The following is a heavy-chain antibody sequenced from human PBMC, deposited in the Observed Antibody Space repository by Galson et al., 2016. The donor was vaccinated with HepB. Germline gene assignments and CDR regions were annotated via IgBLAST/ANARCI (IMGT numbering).Heavy chain of an antibody. V-gene: IGHV3-74*01. D-gene: IGHD3-10*01. CDR1: GFTVNSDW. J-gene: IGHJ3*02. Sequence: SLRLSCAASGFTVNSDWMHWVRQTPGKGLVWVSHINADGTITNFVDSVKGRFTISRDNAKNTLYLQMNSLRADDTALYCCARGGIYGLQIWGQGTMVTVSS. CDR2: INADGTIT. CDR3: ARGGIYGLQI.